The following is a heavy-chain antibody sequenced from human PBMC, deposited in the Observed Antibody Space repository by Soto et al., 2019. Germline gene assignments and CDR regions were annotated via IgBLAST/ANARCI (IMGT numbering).Heavy chain of an antibody. D-gene: IGHD3-3*01. Sequence: ASVKVSCKASGYTFTSYGISWVRQAPGQGLEWMGWISAYNGNTNYAQKLQGRVTMTTDTSTSTAYMELRSLRSDDTAVYYCASTXFGVVQPPVHSYYGMDVWGQGTTVTVSS. V-gene: IGHV1-18*01. CDR3: ASTXFGVVQPPVHSYYGMDV. J-gene: IGHJ6*02. CDR2: ISAYNGNT. CDR1: GYTFTSYG.